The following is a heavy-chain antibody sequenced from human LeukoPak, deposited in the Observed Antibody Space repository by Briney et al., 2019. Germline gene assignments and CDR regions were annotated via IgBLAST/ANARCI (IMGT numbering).Heavy chain of an antibody. CDR2: ISAYNGNT. D-gene: IGHD3-16*01. CDR1: GYTFTSYG. V-gene: IGHV1-18*01. J-gene: IGHJ6*02. Sequence: ASVKVSCKASGYTFTSYGISWVRQAPGQGLEWMGWISAYNGNTNYAQKLQGRVTMTTDTSTSTAYMELGSLRSDDTAVYYCARDLYLGDYYYYGMDVWGQGTTVTVSS. CDR3: ARDLYLGDYYYYGMDV.